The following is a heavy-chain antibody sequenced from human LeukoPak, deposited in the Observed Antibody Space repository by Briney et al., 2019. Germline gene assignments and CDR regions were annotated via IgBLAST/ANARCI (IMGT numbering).Heavy chain of an antibody. CDR1: GFTFSSYA. V-gene: IGHV3-23*01. Sequence: GGSLRLSCAASGFTFSSYAMSWVRQAPRKGLEWVSAISGSGGSTYYADSVKGRFTISRDNSKNTLYLQMNGLRADDTAVYYCAKDLLSNHPQTFDYWGQGTLVTVSS. CDR2: ISGSGGST. D-gene: IGHD4-11*01. CDR3: AKDLLSNHPQTFDY. J-gene: IGHJ4*02.